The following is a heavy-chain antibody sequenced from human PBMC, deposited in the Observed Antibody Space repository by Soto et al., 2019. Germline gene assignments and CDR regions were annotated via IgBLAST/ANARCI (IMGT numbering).Heavy chain of an antibody. CDR3: AKDNYDFWSWNVGYFDY. CDR2: ISYDGSNK. V-gene: IGHV3-30*18. Sequence: PGGSLRLSCAASGFTFSSYGMHWVGQAPGKGLEWVAVISYDGSNKYYADSVKGRFTISRDNSKNTLYLQMNSLRAEDTAVYYCAKDNYDFWSWNVGYFDYWGQGTLVTVSS. D-gene: IGHD3-3*01. J-gene: IGHJ4*02. CDR1: GFTFSSYG.